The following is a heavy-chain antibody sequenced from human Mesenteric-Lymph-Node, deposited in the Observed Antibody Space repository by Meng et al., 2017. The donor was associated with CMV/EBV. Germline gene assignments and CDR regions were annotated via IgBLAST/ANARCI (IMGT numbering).Heavy chain of an antibody. J-gene: IGHJ5*02. CDR3: ARGRYCSSTSCSGWFDP. CDR1: GYTFIGHY. D-gene: IGHD2-2*01. Sequence: ASVKVSCKASGYTFIGHYLHWVRQAPGQGLEWVGWINAKTGGTDYAQKFRGRVTMTRDTSISTAYMELSRLRSDDTAVYYCARGRYCSSTSCSGWFDPWGQGTLVTVSS. CDR2: INAKTGGT. V-gene: IGHV1-2*02.